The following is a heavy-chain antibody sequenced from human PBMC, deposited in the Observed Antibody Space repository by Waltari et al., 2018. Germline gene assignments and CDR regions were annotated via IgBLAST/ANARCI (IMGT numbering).Heavy chain of an antibody. CDR3: ARTLAVAGTGNWFDP. V-gene: IGHV4-34*01. CDR2: INHSGST. D-gene: IGHD6-19*01. CDR1: GGSFSGYY. J-gene: IGHJ5*02. Sequence: QVQLQQWGAGLLKPSETLSLTCAVYGGSFSGYYWSWIRQPPGKGLEWIGEINHSGSTNYNPPRKSRVKISVDTSKNQFSLKLSSVTAADTAVYYCARTLAVAGTGNWFDPWGQGTLVTVSS.